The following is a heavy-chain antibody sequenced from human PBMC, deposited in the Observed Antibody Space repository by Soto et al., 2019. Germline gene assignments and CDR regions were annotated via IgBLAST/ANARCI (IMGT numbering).Heavy chain of an antibody. CDR1: GFTFSSYW. CDR2: IKQDGSEK. Sequence: GGSLRLSCAASGFTFSSYWMSWVRQAPGKGLEWVANIKQDGSEKYYVDSVKGRFTIVRDNAKNSLYLQMNSLRAEDTAVYYCARDGYDSSGYYAPLRYWGQGTLVTVSS. CDR3: ARDGYDSSGYYAPLRY. J-gene: IGHJ4*02. V-gene: IGHV3-7*05. D-gene: IGHD3-22*01.